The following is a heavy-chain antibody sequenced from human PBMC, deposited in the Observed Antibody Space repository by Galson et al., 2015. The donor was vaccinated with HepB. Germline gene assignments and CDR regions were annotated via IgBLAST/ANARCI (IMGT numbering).Heavy chain of an antibody. V-gene: IGHV3-23*01. D-gene: IGHD2-2*02. CDR2: ISGSGGST. CDR1: GFTFSSYA. Sequence: SLRLSCAASGFTFSSYAMSWVRQAPGKGLEWVSAISGSGGSTYYADSVKGRFTISRDNSKNTLYLQMNSLRAEDTAVYYCAKDRGRYCSSTSCYTRGLDPWGQGTLVTVSS. J-gene: IGHJ5*02. CDR3: AKDRGRYCSSTSCYTRGLDP.